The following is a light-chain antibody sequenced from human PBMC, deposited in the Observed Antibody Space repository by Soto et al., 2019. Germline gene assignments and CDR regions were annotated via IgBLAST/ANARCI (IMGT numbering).Light chain of an antibody. CDR3: QQSYIMPLT. Sequence: DIPMTQSPSSLSASVGDRVTITCRASLSISTYLNWYQHTPGKAPKLLIYTASRLQSGVPSKFSGSGSGKHFTLTISSLQPEDFATDYCQQSYIMPLTVGGGTKVEI. J-gene: IGKJ4*01. V-gene: IGKV1-39*01. CDR1: LSISTY. CDR2: TAS.